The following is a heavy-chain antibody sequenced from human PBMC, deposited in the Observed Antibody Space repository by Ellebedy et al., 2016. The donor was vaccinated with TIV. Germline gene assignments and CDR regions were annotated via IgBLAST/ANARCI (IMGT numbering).Heavy chain of an antibody. CDR3: AKRGTGEDFDY. J-gene: IGHJ4*02. CDR1: RYTFTNYE. Sequence: ASVKVSXKASRYTFTNYEIHWVRQAPGQRLEWMGWINTGKGDTKYSQDFQGRDTITRDTSANTAYLELSSLRSEDTAMYYCAKRGTGEDFDYWGQGTLVTVSS. D-gene: IGHD1-1*01. V-gene: IGHV1-3*04. CDR2: INTGKGDT.